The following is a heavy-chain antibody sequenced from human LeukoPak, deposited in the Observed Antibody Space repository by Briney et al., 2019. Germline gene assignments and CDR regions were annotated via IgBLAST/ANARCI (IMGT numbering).Heavy chain of an antibody. Sequence: GASVKVSCKASGYTFTGYYMHWVRQAPGQGLEWMGWINPNSGGTNYAQKFQGWVTMTRDTSISTAYMELSRLRSDDTAVYYCARDLGVFTMVRGPDYGMDVWGQGTTVTVSS. J-gene: IGHJ6*02. CDR1: GYTFTGYY. D-gene: IGHD3-10*01. V-gene: IGHV1-2*04. CDR3: ARDLGVFTMVRGPDYGMDV. CDR2: INPNSGGT.